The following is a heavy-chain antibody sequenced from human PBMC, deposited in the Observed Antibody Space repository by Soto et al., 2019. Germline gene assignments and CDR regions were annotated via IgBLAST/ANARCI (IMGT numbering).Heavy chain of an antibody. CDR2: ISWNSGSI. V-gene: IGHV3-9*01. D-gene: IGHD3-16*02. CDR1: GFTFDDYA. Sequence: PGGSLRLSCAASGFTFDDYAMHWVRQAPGKGLEWVSGISWNSGSIGYADSVKGRFTISRDNAKNSLYLQMNSLRAEDTALYYCAKDNSKESLLWGFLVYWGQGTLVTVSS. J-gene: IGHJ4*02. CDR3: AKDNSKESLLWGFLVY.